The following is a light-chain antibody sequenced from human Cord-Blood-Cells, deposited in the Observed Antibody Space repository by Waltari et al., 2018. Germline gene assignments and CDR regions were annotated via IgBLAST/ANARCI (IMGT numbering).Light chain of an antibody. V-gene: IGKV3-20*01. CDR1: QSVSSSY. CDR2: GDS. CDR3: QYYGSSPFT. Sequence: EIVWTHSQGTLSLSPVERATVSCRASQSVSSSYLAWYQQTPGQAPRLLIYGDSSIATGLPDRFSSSASGKYSTLTISRLAPEDFAVYYCQYYGSSPFTFGPGTKVDIK. J-gene: IGKJ3*01.